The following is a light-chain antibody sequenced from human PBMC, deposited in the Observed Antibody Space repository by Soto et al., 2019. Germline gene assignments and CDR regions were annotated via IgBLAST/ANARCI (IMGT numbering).Light chain of an antibody. CDR2: DAS. CDR3: QQYNSWPPIT. CDR1: QSVSRY. Sequence: EIVLTQSPATLSLSPGERATLSCRASQSVSRYLAWYQQKPGQAPRLLIYDASNRATGIPARFSGSGSGTEFTLTISSLQSEDFAVYYCQQYNSWPPITFGQGTRLEIK. J-gene: IGKJ5*01. V-gene: IGKV3-11*01.